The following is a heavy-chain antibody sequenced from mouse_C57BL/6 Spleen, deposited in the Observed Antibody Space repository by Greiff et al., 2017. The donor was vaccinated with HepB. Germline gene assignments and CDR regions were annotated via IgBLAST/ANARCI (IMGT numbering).Heavy chain of an antibody. Sequence: VQLQQPGAELVMPGASVKLSCKASGYTFTSYWMHWVKQRPGQGLEWIGEIDPSDSYTNYNQKFKGKSTLTVDKSSSTAYMQLSSLTSEDSAVYYCAREGSTGTGWFAYWGQGTLVTVSA. CDR1: GYTFTSYW. J-gene: IGHJ3*01. V-gene: IGHV1-69*01. CDR2: IDPSDSYT. CDR3: AREGSTGTGWFAY. D-gene: IGHD4-1*02.